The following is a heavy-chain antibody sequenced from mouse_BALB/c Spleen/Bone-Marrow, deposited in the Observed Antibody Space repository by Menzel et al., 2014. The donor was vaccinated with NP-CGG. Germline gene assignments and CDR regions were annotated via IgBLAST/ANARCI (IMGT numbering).Heavy chain of an antibody. CDR3: AGILYWCFDV. CDR1: GYTFTDHY. V-gene: IGHV1-84*02. J-gene: IGHJ1*01. Sequence: FGLELVNPGVSVKISCKASGYTFTDHYINWVKQKPGQGLEWIGWIYRGSGNTTYNEKFKGKSTLTVDTSSSTAYMQLSNLTSEATAVYFCAGILYWCFDVWGAGTTVTVSS. CDR2: IYRGSGNT.